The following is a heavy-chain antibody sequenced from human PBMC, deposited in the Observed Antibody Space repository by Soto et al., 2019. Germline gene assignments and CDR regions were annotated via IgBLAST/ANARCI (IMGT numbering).Heavy chain of an antibody. V-gene: IGHV3-30*18. CDR2: VSHDGRNT. CDR1: GFTFSDYA. Sequence: VQLVESGGGVVQPGRSLRLSCAASGFTFSDYAMHWVRQAPGEGLEWVAVVSHDGRNTQYADSVKGRFTISRDSSNNTVSLEMTSLRAEDTAVYYCAKGGRQWLVTSDSNSWGQGALVTVSS. CDR3: AKGGRQWLVTSDSNS. J-gene: IGHJ4*02. D-gene: IGHD6-19*01.